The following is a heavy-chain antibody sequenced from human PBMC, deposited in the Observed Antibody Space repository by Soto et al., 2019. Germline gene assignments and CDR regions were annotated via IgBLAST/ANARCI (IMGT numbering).Heavy chain of an antibody. Sequence: SETLSLTCAVYGGSFSGYYWSWIRQPPGKGLEWIGEINHSGSTNYNPSLKSRVTISVDTSKNQFSLKLSSVTATDTAVYYCARGATYYYDSSGYYLFDYWGQGTLVTVSS. D-gene: IGHD3-22*01. CDR3: ARGATYYYDSSGYYLFDY. CDR1: GGSFSGYY. V-gene: IGHV4-34*01. J-gene: IGHJ4*02. CDR2: INHSGST.